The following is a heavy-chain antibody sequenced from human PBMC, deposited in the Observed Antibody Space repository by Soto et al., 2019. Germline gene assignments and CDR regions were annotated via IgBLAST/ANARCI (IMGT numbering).Heavy chain of an antibody. CDR1: GDSFTSYP. CDR2: IIPMFGTP. D-gene: IGHD3-3*01. CDR3: ARNGVAGMDF. Sequence: QVQLVKSGAEVKQPGSSVKVSCKASGDSFTSYPISWVRQATGQGLEWMGGIIPMFGTPNYAQKFQGRLTITADKSTSTAYMALSGLRSEDTAVYYCARNGVAGMDFWGQGTLVTVSS. V-gene: IGHV1-69*06. J-gene: IGHJ4*02.